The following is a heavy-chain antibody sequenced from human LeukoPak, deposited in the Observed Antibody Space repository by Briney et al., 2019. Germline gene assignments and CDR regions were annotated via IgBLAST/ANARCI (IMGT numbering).Heavy chain of an antibody. V-gene: IGHV3-21*01. D-gene: IGHD3-10*01. J-gene: IGHJ4*02. Sequence: PVGSLRLSCAASRFTFSSYSMNWVRQAPGQGLEWVSSISSSSSYTYYAESVKGRFTISRDNAKNSTYLQMNSLRAEDTAVYYCARAVVVRGIDYWGQGTLVTVSS. CDR1: RFTFSSYS. CDR2: ISSSSSYT. CDR3: ARAVVVRGIDY.